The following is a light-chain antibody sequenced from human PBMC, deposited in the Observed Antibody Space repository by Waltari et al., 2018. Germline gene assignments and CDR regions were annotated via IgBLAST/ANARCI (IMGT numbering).Light chain of an antibody. CDR2: DAS. V-gene: IGKV1-33*01. Sequence: DIQMTQSPSSLSASVGDRVNITCQASQDISSYLNWYQQKPGKAPKLLIYDASNLETGVPSRFNGSGSGTDFTFTISSLQPEDIAAYYCQQSENLPLTFGGGTKVEIK. CDR3: QQSENLPLT. CDR1: QDISSY. J-gene: IGKJ4*01.